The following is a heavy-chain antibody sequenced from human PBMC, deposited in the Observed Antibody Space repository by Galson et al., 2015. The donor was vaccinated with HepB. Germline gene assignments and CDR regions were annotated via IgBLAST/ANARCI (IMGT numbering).Heavy chain of an antibody. D-gene: IGHD2-21*02. CDR2: ISDNGDSA. Sequence: SLRLSCAASGFTFRTYVMTWVRQAPGKGLEWVSGISDNGDSAYYADSVRGRFTISRDNSKNTLYLQMNSLRAEDTALYYCAKGVVTASSYYYYFDYWGQGTLVTVSS. V-gene: IGHV3-23*01. CDR3: AKGVVTASSYYYYFDY. CDR1: GFTFRTYV. J-gene: IGHJ4*02.